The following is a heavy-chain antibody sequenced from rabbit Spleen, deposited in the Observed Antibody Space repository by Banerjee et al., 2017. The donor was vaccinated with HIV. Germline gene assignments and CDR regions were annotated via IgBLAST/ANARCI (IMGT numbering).Heavy chain of an antibody. CDR1: GFSFSDRDV. J-gene: IGHJ4*01. V-gene: IGHV1S45*01. CDR2: INTYTAKS. CDR3: ARRGGSDSGAFNL. D-gene: IGHD1-1*01. Sequence: QEQLVESGGGLVKPEGSLTLTCKASGFSFSDRDVMCWVRQAPGKGLEWIACINTYTAKSVYASWATGRFTISRTSSTTVFLQMTSLTAADTATYFCARRGGSDSGAFNLWGQGTLVTVS.